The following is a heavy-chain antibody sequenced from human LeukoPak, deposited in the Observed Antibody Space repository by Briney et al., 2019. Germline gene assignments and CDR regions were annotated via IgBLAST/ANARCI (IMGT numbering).Heavy chain of an antibody. V-gene: IGHV3-30*01. J-gene: IGHJ4*02. Sequence: GGSLRLSCTASGFPFSGHAMHWIRQAPGKGPEWLALSYDGSNEYYADFVKGRFTISRDNSKNTLYLQVNSLRPEDTAVYFCAREEEGELPDYWGQGTQVTVSS. CDR3: AREEEGELPDY. CDR1: GFPFSGHA. D-gene: IGHD1-26*01. CDR2: SYDGSNE.